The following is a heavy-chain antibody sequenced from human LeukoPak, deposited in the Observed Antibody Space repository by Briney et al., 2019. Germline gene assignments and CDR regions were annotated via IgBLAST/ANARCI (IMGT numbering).Heavy chain of an antibody. V-gene: IGHV4-39*01. D-gene: IGHD3-22*01. CDR3: ARQSPDAKYYYDSSGYYFDY. CDR2: IYYSGST. CDR1: GGSISSGAYY. Sequence: SSETLSLTCIVSGGSISSGAYYWGWIRQPPGKGLEWIGSIYYSGSTYYNPSLKSRVTISVDTSKNQFSLKLSSVTAADTAVYYCARQSPDAKYYYDSSGYYFDYWGQGTLVTVSS. J-gene: IGHJ4*02.